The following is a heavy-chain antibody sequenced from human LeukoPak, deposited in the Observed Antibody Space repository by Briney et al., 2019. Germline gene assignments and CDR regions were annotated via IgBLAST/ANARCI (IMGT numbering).Heavy chain of an antibody. Sequence: ASVKVSCKASGYTFTSYGISWVRQAPGQGLEWTGWISAYNGNTNYAQKLQGRVTMTTDTSTSTAYMELRSLRSDDTAVYYCARAPYDILTGYYKPVDYWGQGTLVTVSS. D-gene: IGHD3-9*01. CDR1: GYTFTSYG. CDR3: ARAPYDILTGYYKPVDY. V-gene: IGHV1-18*01. CDR2: ISAYNGNT. J-gene: IGHJ4*02.